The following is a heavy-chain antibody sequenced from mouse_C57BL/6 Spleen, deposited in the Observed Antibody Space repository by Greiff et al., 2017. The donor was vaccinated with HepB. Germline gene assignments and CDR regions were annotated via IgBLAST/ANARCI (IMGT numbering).Heavy chain of an antibody. J-gene: IGHJ4*01. V-gene: IGHV1-15*01. CDR2: IDPETGGT. CDR3: TKPFYYGNYLYAMDY. D-gene: IGHD2-1*01. Sequence: QVQLQQSGAELVRPGASVTLSCKASGYTFTDYEMHWVKQTPVHGLEWIGAIDPETGGTAYNQKFKGKAILTAAKSSSTAYMELRSLTSEDSAVYYCTKPFYYGNYLYAMDYWGQGTSVTVSS. CDR1: GYTFTDYE.